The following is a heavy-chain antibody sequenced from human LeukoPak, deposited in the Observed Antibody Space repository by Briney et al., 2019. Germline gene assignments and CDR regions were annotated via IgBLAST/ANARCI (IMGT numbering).Heavy chain of an antibody. V-gene: IGHV3-48*01. D-gene: IGHD3-22*01. CDR3: ARASRSYDSSGYYEEDDYYFDY. CDR1: GFTFNTYS. J-gene: IGHJ4*02. Sequence: PGGSLRLSCAASGFTFNTYSMNWVRQAPGKGLEWVSYISSSSSTIYHADSVKGRFTISRDNAKNSLYLQMNSLRAEDTAVYYCARASRSYDSSGYYEEDDYYFDYWGQGTLVTVSS. CDR2: ISSSSSTI.